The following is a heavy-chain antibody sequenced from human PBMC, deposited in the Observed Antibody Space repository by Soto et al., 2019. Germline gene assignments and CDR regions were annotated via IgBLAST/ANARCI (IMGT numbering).Heavy chain of an antibody. V-gene: IGHV3-30*18. J-gene: IGHJ4*02. CDR1: GFTFSSYC. Sequence: LRISCAASGFTFSSYCMHWVRQAPGKGLEWVAVISYDGSNKYYADSVKGRFTISRDNSKNTLYLQMNSLRAEDTAVYYCAKSPYYDSSGYSWDFDYWGQGTLVTVS. D-gene: IGHD3-22*01. CDR2: ISYDGSNK. CDR3: AKSPYYDSSGYSWDFDY.